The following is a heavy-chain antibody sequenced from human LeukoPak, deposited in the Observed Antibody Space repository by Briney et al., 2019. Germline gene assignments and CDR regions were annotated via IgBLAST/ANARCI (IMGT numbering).Heavy chain of an antibody. CDR3: ANGLYDFWSGYSPYYYYYYMDV. CDR1: GFTFSSYA. D-gene: IGHD3-3*01. V-gene: IGHV3-23*01. Sequence: GGSLRLSCAASGFTFSSYAMSWVRQAPGKGLEWVSAISGSGGSTYYADSVKGRFTISRDNSKNTLYLQMNSLRAEDTAVCYCANGLYDFWSGYSPYYYYYYMDVWGKGTTVTVSS. CDR2: ISGSGGST. J-gene: IGHJ6*03.